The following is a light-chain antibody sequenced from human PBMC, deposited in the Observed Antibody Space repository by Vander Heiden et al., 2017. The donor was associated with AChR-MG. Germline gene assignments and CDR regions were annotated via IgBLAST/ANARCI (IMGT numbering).Light chain of an antibody. Sequence: DIRMAQSPSSLSASVGDRVTITCRASQTINNYLNWYHQKPGKAPKLLIYAATTLQSGVPSRFSGSGSGTDFTLTVSSLQREDFGRFFCQQTYSPPLTVGGGTNVEIK. V-gene: IGKV1-39*01. J-gene: IGKJ4*01. CDR3: QQTYSPPLT. CDR1: QTINNY. CDR2: AAT.